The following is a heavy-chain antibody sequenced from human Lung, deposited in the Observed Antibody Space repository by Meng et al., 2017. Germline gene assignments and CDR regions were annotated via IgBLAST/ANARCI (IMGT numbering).Heavy chain of an antibody. Sequence: QVPLVESGAGVKKPGASVKVSCKASGYTFTSYAMHWVRQAPGQRLEWMGWINAGNGNTKYSQKFQGRVTITRDTSASTAYMELSSLRSEDTAVYYCARGDYCGGDCYWFDYWGQGTLVTVSS. J-gene: IGHJ4*02. D-gene: IGHD2-21*02. CDR3: ARGDYCGGDCYWFDY. V-gene: IGHV1-3*01. CDR2: INAGNGNT. CDR1: GYTFTSYA.